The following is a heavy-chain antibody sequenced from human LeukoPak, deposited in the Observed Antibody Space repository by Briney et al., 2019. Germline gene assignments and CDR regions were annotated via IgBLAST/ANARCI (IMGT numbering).Heavy chain of an antibody. CDR3: AREMGVVTAHGIDV. CDR1: GGSISSISSNNYH. D-gene: IGHD4-23*01. CDR2: IYYSGST. J-gene: IGHJ6*02. Sequence: SETLSLTCTVSGGSISSISSNNYHWGWIRQPPGKGLEWIGSIYYSGSTYYNPSLKSRVTISVDTSKNQFSLKLSSVTAADTALYYCAREMGVVTAHGIDVWGQGTTVTVSS. V-gene: IGHV4-39*02.